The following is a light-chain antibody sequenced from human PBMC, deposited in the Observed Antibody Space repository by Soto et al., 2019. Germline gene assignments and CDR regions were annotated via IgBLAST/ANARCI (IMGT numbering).Light chain of an antibody. CDR2: DVS. J-gene: IGLJ1*01. CDR3: SSYTSSSTNA. Sequence: QSALTQPASVSRSPGQSITISCTGTSSDVGGYNYVSWYQQHPGKAPKLMIYDVSNRPSGVSNRFSGSKSGNTASLTISGLQAEDESDYYCSSYTSSSTNAFGTGTKLTVL. CDR1: SSDVGGYNY. V-gene: IGLV2-14*01.